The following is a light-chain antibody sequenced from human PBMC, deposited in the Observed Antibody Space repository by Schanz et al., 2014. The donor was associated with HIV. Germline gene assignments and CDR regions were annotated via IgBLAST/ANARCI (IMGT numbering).Light chain of an antibody. CDR2: EAS. CDR3: LHYNDFTST. Sequence: DIQLTQSPSFLSASVGDRVTITCRASQGFGSYLAWYQQRPGKAPKLLISEASTLESGVPSRFSGTGSGTEFTLTISSLHPDDFATYFCLHYNDFTSTFGQGTKLEIK. J-gene: IGKJ2*01. V-gene: IGKV1-9*01. CDR1: QGFGSY.